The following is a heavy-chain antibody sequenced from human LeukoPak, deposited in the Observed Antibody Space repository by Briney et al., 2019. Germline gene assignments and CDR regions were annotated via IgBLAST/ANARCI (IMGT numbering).Heavy chain of an antibody. CDR1: GGSISSGGYS. CDR3: ARAAAAFSWFDP. J-gene: IGHJ5*02. Sequence: PSQTLSLTCAVSGGSISSGGYSWSWIRQPPGKGLEWIGSIDYSGSTYYNPSLKSRVTMSVDASKSHFSLKLSSVTAADTAVYYCARAAAAFSWFDPWGQGTLVTVSS. D-gene: IGHD6-13*01. CDR2: IDYSGST. V-gene: IGHV4-30-2*03.